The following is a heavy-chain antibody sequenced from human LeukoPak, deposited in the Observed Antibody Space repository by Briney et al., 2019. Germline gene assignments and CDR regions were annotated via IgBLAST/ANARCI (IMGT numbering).Heavy chain of an antibody. CDR2: IIPIVGTA. D-gene: IGHD3-10*01. Sequence: AASVKVSCKASGYTFTSYAMNWVRQAPGQGLEWMGRIIPIVGTANYAQKFQGRVTMTADKSTGTVYMELSSLRSGDTAVYYCARGITVVRGVIKGGMDVWGQGTTVTVSS. CDR3: ARGITVVRGVIKGGMDV. CDR1: GYTFTSYA. V-gene: IGHV1-69*04. J-gene: IGHJ6*02.